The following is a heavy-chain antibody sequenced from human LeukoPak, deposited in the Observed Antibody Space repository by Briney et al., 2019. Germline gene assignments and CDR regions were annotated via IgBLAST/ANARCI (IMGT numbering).Heavy chain of an antibody. V-gene: IGHV4-39*01. CDR1: GGSISSSIYY. CDR3: LRFGSASYYNNFDD. D-gene: IGHD3-10*01. CDR2: IHYSGST. Sequence: PSETLSLTCTVSGGSISSSIYYWGWIRQPPGKGLEWIGSIHYSGSTYYKPTLRSRVTISVDTSKNQFSLKLSSVTAADTSVYYCLRFGSASYYNNFDDWGQGTLVTVPS. J-gene: IGHJ4*02.